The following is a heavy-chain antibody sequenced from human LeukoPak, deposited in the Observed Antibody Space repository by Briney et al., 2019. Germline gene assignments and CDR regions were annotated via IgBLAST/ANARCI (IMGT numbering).Heavy chain of an antibody. CDR1: GFTFSSYG. D-gene: IGHD1-1*01. CDR3: ARGLEAKDTRAHY. Sequence: PGGSLRLSCAASGFTFSSYGLSWVRQTPGKGLEWVSAIRGGGDSKHYADPVRGRFTISRDNSRNTMYLQMTGLRAEDTAVYYCARGLEAKDTRAHYWGQGTLVSVAT. J-gene: IGHJ4*02. CDR2: IRGGGDSK. V-gene: IGHV3-23*01.